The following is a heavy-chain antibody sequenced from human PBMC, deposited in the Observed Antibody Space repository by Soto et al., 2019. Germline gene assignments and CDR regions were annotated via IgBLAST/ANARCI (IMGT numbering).Heavy chain of an antibody. CDR1: GGSVSSGSYY. Sequence: QVQLQESGPGLVKPSETLSLTCTVSGGSVSSGSYYWSWIRQPPGKGLEWIGYIYYSGSTNYNPSLKSRVTISVDTSQNQFSLRLSSVTAADTAVYYCAREGPYDSSGYYYAFDYWGQGTLVTVSS. V-gene: IGHV4-61*01. CDR3: AREGPYDSSGYYYAFDY. D-gene: IGHD3-22*01. J-gene: IGHJ4*02. CDR2: IYYSGST.